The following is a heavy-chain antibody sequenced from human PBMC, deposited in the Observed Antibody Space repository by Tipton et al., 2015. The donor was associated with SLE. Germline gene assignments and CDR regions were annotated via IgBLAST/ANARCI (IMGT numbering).Heavy chain of an antibody. Sequence: VQLVQSGAEVKKPAESLKISCKGSGYSFNSYWNGWVRQMPGKGLEWMGIIYPGDSDARYSQSFQGQVTISADKSIGTAYLQWSSLEASDTAMYYCARRNGSSGYDVFDRCVQGTMVTVSS. V-gene: IGHV5-51*01. D-gene: IGHD6-13*01. J-gene: IGHJ3*02. CDR1: GYSFNSYW. CDR2: IYPGDSDA. CDR3: ARRNGSSGYDVFDR.